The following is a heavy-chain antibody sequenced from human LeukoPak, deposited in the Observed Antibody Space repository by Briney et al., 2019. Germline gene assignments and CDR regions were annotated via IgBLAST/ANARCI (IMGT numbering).Heavy chain of an antibody. Sequence: ASVKVSCKASGYTFTGYYMHWVRQAPGQGLEWMGWINPNSGGTNYAQTFQGRVTITRDTSISTAYMELSRLRSDDTAVYYCARDRYQLLSYRYFDYCGQGTLVTVSS. J-gene: IGHJ4*02. CDR3: ARDRYQLLSYRYFDY. CDR2: INPNSGGT. D-gene: IGHD2-2*01. V-gene: IGHV1-2*02. CDR1: GYTFTGYY.